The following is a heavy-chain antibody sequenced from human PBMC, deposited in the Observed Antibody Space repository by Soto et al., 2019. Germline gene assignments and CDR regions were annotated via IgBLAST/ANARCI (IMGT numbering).Heavy chain of an antibody. CDR2: ISAHNGNT. V-gene: IGHV1-18*01. J-gene: IGHJ4*02. Sequence: QVHLVQSGAEVKKPGASVKVSCKASGYTFTSYGITWVRQAPGQGLEWMGWISAHNGNTDYAQKLQGRVIVTRDTSTSTACMELRRLRSDDTAVYYCARGRYVDYWGQGDLVTVSS. CDR1: GYTFTSYG. D-gene: IGHD1-1*01. CDR3: ARGRYVDY.